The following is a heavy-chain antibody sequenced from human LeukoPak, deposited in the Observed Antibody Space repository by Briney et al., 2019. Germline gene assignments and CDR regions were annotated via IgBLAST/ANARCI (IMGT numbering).Heavy chain of an antibody. V-gene: IGHV1-8*01. CDR3: ARGLVMVRGVFFDY. D-gene: IGHD3-10*01. CDR1: GYTFTSYD. Sequence: GAPVKVSCKASGYTFTSYDINWVRQATGQGLEWMGWMNPNSGNTGYAQKFQGRVTMTRNTSISTAYMELSSLRSEDTAVYYCARGLVMVRGVFFDYWGQGTLVTVSS. CDR2: MNPNSGNT. J-gene: IGHJ4*02.